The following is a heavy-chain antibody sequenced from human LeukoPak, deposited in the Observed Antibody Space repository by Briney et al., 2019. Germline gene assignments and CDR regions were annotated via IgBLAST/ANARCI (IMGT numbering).Heavy chain of an antibody. CDR3: ARGGYSSSSDY. V-gene: IGHV3-21*01. Sequence: KPGGSLRLSCAASGFTFSSYSMNWVRQAPGKGLEWVSSISRSSSYIYYADSVKGRFTISRDNAKNSLYLQMNSLRAEDTAVYYCARGGYSSSSDYWGQGTLVTVSS. D-gene: IGHD6-6*01. CDR2: ISRSSSYI. J-gene: IGHJ4*02. CDR1: GFTFSSYS.